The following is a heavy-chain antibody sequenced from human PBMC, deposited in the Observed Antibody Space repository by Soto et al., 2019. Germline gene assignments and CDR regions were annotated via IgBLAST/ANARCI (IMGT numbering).Heavy chain of an antibody. J-gene: IGHJ4*02. V-gene: IGHV3-72*01. CDR1: GFTFSDYY. D-gene: IGHD3-22*01. CDR2: SRSKANSYST. Sequence: SLRLSCAVSGFTFSDYYMDWVRQAPGKGLEWVARSRSKANSYSTDYAASAQGRFTISRDDSKKSLYLQMNSLRTEDTAVYYCARGGYLGFNFDYWGQGTRVTVSS. CDR3: ARGGYLGFNFDY.